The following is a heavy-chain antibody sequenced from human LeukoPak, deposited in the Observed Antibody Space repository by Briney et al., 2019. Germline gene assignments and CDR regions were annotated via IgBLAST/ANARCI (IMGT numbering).Heavy chain of an antibody. J-gene: IGHJ4*02. Sequence: GGSLRLSCAASGFTFSSYAMSWVRQASGKGLEWVSTVSGSGDTTYYADSVKGRFTISRDNSKNTLYLQMNSLGAEDTALYYCAKDLHGDYVRWGDYWGQGTLVTVSS. V-gene: IGHV3-23*01. D-gene: IGHD4-17*01. CDR1: GFTFSSYA. CDR3: AKDLHGDYVRWGDY. CDR2: VSGSGDTT.